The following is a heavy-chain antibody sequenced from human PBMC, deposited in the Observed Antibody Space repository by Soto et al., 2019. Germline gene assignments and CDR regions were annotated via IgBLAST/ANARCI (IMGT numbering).Heavy chain of an antibody. CDR1: GGSISSYY. Sequence: SETLSLTCTVSGGSISSYYWSWIRQPPGKGLEWIGYIYYRGSTNYNPSLKSRVTISVDTSKNQFSLKLSSVTAADTAVYYCARDIWFDPWGQGTLVTVSS. V-gene: IGHV4-59*01. CDR2: IYYRGST. CDR3: ARDIWFDP. J-gene: IGHJ5*02.